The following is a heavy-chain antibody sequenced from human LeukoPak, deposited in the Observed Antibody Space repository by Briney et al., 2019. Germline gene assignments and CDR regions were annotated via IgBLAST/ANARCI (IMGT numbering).Heavy chain of an antibody. CDR3: ARGGAGRRTIFGVVRGFDY. Sequence: GASVKVSCKASSYTFTSYGISWVRQAPGQGLEWLGWISAYNGNTNYAQKLQGRVTMTTDTSTSTAYMELRSLRSDDTAVYYCARGGAGRRTIFGVVRGFDYWGQGTLVTVSS. J-gene: IGHJ4*02. CDR1: SYTFTSYG. V-gene: IGHV1-18*01. D-gene: IGHD3-3*01. CDR2: ISAYNGNT.